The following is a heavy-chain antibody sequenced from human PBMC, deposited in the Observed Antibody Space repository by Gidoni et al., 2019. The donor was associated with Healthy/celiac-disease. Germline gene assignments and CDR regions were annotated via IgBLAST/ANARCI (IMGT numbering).Heavy chain of an antibody. CDR2: ISYDGSNK. D-gene: IGHD2-21*02. Sequence: QVQLVESGGGVVQPGRSLRLSCAASGFTFSSYAMHWVRQAPGKGLEWVAVISYDGSNKYYADSVKGRFTISRDNSKNTLYLQMNSLRAEDTAVYYCARGEYCGGDCYSTSEADYWGQGTLVTVSS. CDR1: GFTFSSYA. V-gene: IGHV3-30*04. J-gene: IGHJ4*02. CDR3: ARGEYCGGDCYSTSEADY.